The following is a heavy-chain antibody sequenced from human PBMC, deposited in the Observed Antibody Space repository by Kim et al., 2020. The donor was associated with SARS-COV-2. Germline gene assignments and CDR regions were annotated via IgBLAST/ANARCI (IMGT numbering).Heavy chain of an antibody. CDR1: GFTFSSYW. Sequence: GGSLRLSCAASGFTFSSYWMHWVRQAPEKGLVWVSRLNGDGSRTTYADSVKGRFTISRDNAKNTVYLQINSLRVEDTAVYYCARDRYGGTDYWGQGTLVIVSS. J-gene: IGHJ4*02. CDR2: LNGDGSRT. D-gene: IGHD4-17*01. V-gene: IGHV3-74*03. CDR3: ARDRYGGTDY.